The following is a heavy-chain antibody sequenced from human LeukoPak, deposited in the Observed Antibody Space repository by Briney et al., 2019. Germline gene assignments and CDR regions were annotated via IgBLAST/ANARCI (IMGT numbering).Heavy chain of an antibody. V-gene: IGHV1-69*13. J-gene: IGHJ4*02. Sequence: PKASVKVSCKASGGTFSSYAISWVRQAPGQGLEWMGGIIPIFGTANYAQKFQGRVTITADESTSTAYMELSSLRSEDTAVCYCAGDGGYSYGLTLDYWGQGTPVTVSS. D-gene: IGHD5-18*01. CDR2: IIPIFGTA. CDR1: GGTFSSYA. CDR3: AGDGGYSYGLTLDY.